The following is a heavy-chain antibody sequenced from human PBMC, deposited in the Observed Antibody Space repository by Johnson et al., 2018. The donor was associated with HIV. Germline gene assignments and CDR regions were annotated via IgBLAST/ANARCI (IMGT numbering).Heavy chain of an antibody. CDR2: ISWNSGSI. V-gene: IGHV3-9*01. D-gene: IGHD1-26*01. CDR1: GFTFDDYA. Sequence: VQLVESGGGVVQPGRSLRLSCAASGFTFDDYAMHWVRQAPGKGLEWVSGISWNSGSIGYADSVKGRFTISRDNAKNSLYLQMNSLRAEDTAIYYCGRGRIVDLRGGGFDIWGQGTRVIVSS. CDR3: GRGRIVDLRGGGFDI. J-gene: IGHJ3*02.